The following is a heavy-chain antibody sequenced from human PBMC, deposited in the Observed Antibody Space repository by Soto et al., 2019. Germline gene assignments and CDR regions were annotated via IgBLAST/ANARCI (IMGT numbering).Heavy chain of an antibody. CDR1: GFTFSSYS. CDR3: ARESPYCTNGVCYTKAPPEFDY. D-gene: IGHD2-8*01. J-gene: IGHJ4*02. CDR2: ISSSSSTI. V-gene: IGHV3-48*02. Sequence: PGGSLRLSCAASGFTFSSYSMNWVRQAPGKGLEWVSYISSSSSTIYYADSVKGRFTISRDNAKNSLYLQMNSLRDEDTAVYYCARESPYCTNGVCYTKAPPEFDYWGQGTLVTVSS.